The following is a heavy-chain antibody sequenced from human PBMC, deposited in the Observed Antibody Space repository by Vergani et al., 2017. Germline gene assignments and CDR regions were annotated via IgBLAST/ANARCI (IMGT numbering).Heavy chain of an antibody. CDR3: ARGEVVVAATQPFDY. V-gene: IGHV4-4*07. CDR1: GGSISSYY. D-gene: IGHD2-15*01. J-gene: IGHJ4*02. Sequence: QEQLQESGPGLVKPSETLSLTCTVAGGSISSYYWSWIRQPAGKGLEWIGRIYTSGSTNYNPSLKSRVTISVDTSKNQFSLKLSSVTAADTAVYYCARGEVVVAATQPFDYWGQGTLVTVSS. CDR2: IYTSGST.